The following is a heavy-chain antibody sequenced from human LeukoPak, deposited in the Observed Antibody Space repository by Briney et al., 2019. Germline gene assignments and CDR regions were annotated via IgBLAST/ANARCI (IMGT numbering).Heavy chain of an antibody. CDR3: ARDGIYGDYGH. CDR2: INSDGSST. Sequence: PGGSLRLSCAASGFTFSSYWMHWVRHAPGKGLVWVSRINSDGSSTSYAVSVKGRFTISRDNAKNTLYLQMNSLRAEDTAVYYCARDGIYGDYGHWGQGILVTGSS. J-gene: IGHJ4*02. D-gene: IGHD4-17*01. V-gene: IGHV3-74*01. CDR1: GFTFSSYW.